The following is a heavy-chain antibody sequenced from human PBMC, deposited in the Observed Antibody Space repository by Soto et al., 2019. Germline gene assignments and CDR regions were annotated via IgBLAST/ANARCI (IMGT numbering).Heavy chain of an antibody. CDR3: AARYSSGWFHY. J-gene: IGHJ4*02. V-gene: IGHV3-7*03. Sequence: RRLSCAASGFTFSSCWMSWVRQAPGKGLEWVANIKQDGSEKYYVDSVKGRFTISRDNAKTSLYLQMNSLRAEDTAVYYCAARYSSGWFHYWGQGTLVTVSS. D-gene: IGHD6-19*01. CDR2: IKQDGSEK. CDR1: GFTFSSCW.